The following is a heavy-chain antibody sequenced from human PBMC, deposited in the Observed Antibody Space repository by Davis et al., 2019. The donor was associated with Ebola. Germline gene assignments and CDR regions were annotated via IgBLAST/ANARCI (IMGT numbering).Heavy chain of an antibody. D-gene: IGHD1/OR15-1a*01. CDR2: IRYDGSNK. J-gene: IGHJ6*02. CDR1: GFTFSSYG. V-gene: IGHV3-33*01. Sequence: GGSLRLSCAASGFTFSSYGMHWVRQAPGKGLEWVAVIRYDGSNKYYADSVKGRFTISRDNSKNSLYLQMNSLRAEDTAVYYCARHSQNNYYYGMDVWGQGTTVTVSS. CDR3: ARHSQNNYYYGMDV.